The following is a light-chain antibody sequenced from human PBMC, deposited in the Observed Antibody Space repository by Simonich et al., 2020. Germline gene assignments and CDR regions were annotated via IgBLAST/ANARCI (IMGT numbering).Light chain of an antibody. V-gene: IGLV2-11*01. CDR1: SSDVGGYNY. CDR2: DVS. CDR3: CSYAGSYTLV. J-gene: IGLJ2*01. Sequence: QSALTQPRSVSGSPGQSVTISCTGTSSDVGGYNYVSWYQQHPGKAPKLMISDVSKRPQWFPDRCSGSKSGNTASLTIAGLQAEDEADYYCCSYAGSYTLVFGGGTKLTVL.